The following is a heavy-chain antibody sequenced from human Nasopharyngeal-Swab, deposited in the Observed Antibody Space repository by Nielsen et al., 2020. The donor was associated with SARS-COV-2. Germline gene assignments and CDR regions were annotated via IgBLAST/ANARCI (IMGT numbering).Heavy chain of an antibody. D-gene: IGHD3-3*02. CDR1: CASFSGYS. V-gene: IGHV4-34*01. Sequence: TPSLTRGLNCASFSGYSWGWVRQPPGKGLEWIADISRSGNTNYNPALKSRVIMSMATSKDEFSLKLTSVTAADTAIYFCARVNNGGGMVPASYSFFMDVWGRGTSVAVSS. CDR2: ISRSGNT. J-gene: IGHJ6*03. CDR3: ARVNNGGGMVPASYSFFMDV.